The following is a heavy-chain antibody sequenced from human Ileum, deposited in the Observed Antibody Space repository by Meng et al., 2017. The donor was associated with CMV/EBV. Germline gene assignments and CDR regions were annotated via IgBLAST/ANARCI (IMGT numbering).Heavy chain of an antibody. V-gene: IGHV5-51*01. CDR2: IYPDDSDT. J-gene: IGHJ4*02. D-gene: IGHD2-15*01. CDR3: AKRGGGSWLFDS. CDR1: GYSFSSYW. Sequence: GESLKISCKTSGYSFSSYWIAWVRQMPGKGLEWMGIIYPDDSDTRYSPSFQGQVTISADKSISTTYLQWNSLKASDTAIYYCAKRGGGSWLFDSWGQGTLVTVSS.